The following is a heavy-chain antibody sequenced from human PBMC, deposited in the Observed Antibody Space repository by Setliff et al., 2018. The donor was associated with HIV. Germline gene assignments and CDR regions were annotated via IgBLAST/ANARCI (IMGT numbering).Heavy chain of an antibody. J-gene: IGHJ4*02. Sequence: SETLSLTCAVSGYSISSGYYWGWIRQPPGKGLEWIGSIYHSGSTYYNPSLKSRVTISVDTSKNKFSLKLSSVTAADTAVYYCSRDHGSGSYYPYYWGQGTLVTVSS. CDR3: SRDHGSGSYYPYY. D-gene: IGHD3-10*01. CDR1: GYSISSGYY. V-gene: IGHV4-38-2*02. CDR2: IYHSGST.